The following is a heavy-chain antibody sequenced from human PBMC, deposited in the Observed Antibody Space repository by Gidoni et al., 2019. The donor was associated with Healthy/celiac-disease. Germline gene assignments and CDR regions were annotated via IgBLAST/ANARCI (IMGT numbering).Heavy chain of an antibody. V-gene: IGHV4-39*01. CDR2: IYYSGST. J-gene: IGHJ4*02. D-gene: IGHD2-2*02. Sequence: QLQLQESGPGLVKPSEPLSLTCTVSGCSISSSSYYWGWISQPPGQGLEWIGSIYYSGSTYYNPSLKSRVTISVDTSKNQFSLKLSSVTAADTAVYYCARHAREGGDIVVVPAAIDYWGQGTLVTVSS. CDR3: ARHAREGGDIVVVPAAIDY. CDR1: GCSISSSSYY.